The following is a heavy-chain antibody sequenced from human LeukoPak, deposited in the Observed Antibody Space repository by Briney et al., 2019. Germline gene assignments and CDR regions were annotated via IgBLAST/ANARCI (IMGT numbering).Heavy chain of an antibody. CDR3: ARSGIAAAGTDFDY. CDR2: IYYSGST. Sequence: PSETLSLTCTVSGGSISSYYWSWIRQPPGKGLGWIGYIYYSGSTNYNPSLKSRVTISVDTSKNQFSLKLSSVTAADTAVYYCARSGIAAAGTDFDYWGQGTLVTVSS. V-gene: IGHV4-59*01. CDR1: GGSISSYY. D-gene: IGHD6-13*01. J-gene: IGHJ4*02.